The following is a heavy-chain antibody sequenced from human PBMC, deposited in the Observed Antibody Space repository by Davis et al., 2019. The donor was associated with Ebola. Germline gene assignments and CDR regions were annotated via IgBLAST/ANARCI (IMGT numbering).Heavy chain of an antibody. D-gene: IGHD6-13*01. J-gene: IGHJ6*02. V-gene: IGHV3-49*04. CDR1: GFTFGDYA. CDR3: TRDLKQPPPSYYYGMDV. Sequence: PGGSLRLSCTASGFTFGDYAMNWVRQAPGKGLEWVGFIRSKAYGGKTQYAASVKDRVSISRDDSKSIAYLQVNSLKTEDTGVYYCTRDLKQPPPSYYYGMDVWGQGTTVTVSS. CDR2: IRSKAYGGKT.